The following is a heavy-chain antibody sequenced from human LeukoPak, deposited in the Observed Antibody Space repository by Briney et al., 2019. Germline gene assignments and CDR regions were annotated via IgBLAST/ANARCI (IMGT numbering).Heavy chain of an antibody. CDR1: AYSISSGYY. Sequence: KPSETLSLTCAVSAYSISSGYYWGWIRQPPGRGLEWIGRFYHSGTTYYNPSLKTLVTISLDTSKNPFSLKLSSVTDADTAVYYCARSSFTSGYYYHMDVWGKGTTVTVSS. CDR3: ARSSFTSGYYYHMDV. V-gene: IGHV4-38-2*01. CDR2: FYHSGTT. J-gene: IGHJ6*03. D-gene: IGHD3-22*01.